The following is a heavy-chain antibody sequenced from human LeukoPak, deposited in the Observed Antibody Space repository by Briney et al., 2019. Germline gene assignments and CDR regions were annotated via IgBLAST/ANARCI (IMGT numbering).Heavy chain of an antibody. D-gene: IGHD3-22*01. Sequence: ASVKVSCKSSGSTFTSYYMHWVRQAPGQGLEWMGIINPSGGSTSYAQKFQGRVTMTSATSTSTVYMELSSLRSEDTAVYYCAGALYDSSAPDEYYFDYWGQGTLVTVSS. V-gene: IGHV1-46*01. CDR1: GSTFTSYY. CDR2: INPSGGST. J-gene: IGHJ4*02. CDR3: AGALYDSSAPDEYYFDY.